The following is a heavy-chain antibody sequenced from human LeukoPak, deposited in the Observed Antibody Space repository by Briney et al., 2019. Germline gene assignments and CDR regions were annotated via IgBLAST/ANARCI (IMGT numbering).Heavy chain of an antibody. CDR2: ISWNSGSI. Sequence: LRLSCAASGFTFDDYAMHWVRQAPGKGLEWVSGISWNSGSIGYADSVKGRFTISRDNAKNSLYLQMNSLRAEDTALYYCARPRAYDTRDLDYWGQGNLVTVSS. V-gene: IGHV3-9*01. J-gene: IGHJ4*02. D-gene: IGHD3-22*01. CDR1: GFTFDDYA. CDR3: ARPRAYDTRDLDY.